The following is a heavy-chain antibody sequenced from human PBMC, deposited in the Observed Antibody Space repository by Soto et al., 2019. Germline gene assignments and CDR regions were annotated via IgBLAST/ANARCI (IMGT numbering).Heavy chain of an antibody. V-gene: IGHV4-34*01. CDR2: INHSGST. J-gene: IGHJ6*02. CDR3: ARGEVATIIYYYYYYGRDV. D-gene: IGHD5-12*01. Sequence: QVQLQQWGAGLLKPSETLSLTCAVYGGSFSGYYWSWIRQPPGKGLEWIGEINHSGSTNYNPSLTRRVTIYVDTSTNQFSLKLSSVTAADTAVYYCARGEVATIIYYYYYYGRDVWGQGTTVTVSS. CDR1: GGSFSGYY.